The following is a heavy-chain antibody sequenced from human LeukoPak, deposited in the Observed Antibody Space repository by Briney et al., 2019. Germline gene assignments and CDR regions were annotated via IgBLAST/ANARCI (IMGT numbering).Heavy chain of an antibody. CDR1: GYTFTSYD. J-gene: IGHJ5*02. Sequence: GASVKVSCKASGYTFTSYDINWVRQATGQGLEWMGWMNPNSGNTGYAQKFQGRVTITRNTSISTAYMELSSLRSEDTAVYYCARGLAYGDYVWFDPWGQGTLVTVSS. CDR2: MNPNSGNT. CDR3: ARGLAYGDYVWFDP. V-gene: IGHV1-8*03. D-gene: IGHD4-17*01.